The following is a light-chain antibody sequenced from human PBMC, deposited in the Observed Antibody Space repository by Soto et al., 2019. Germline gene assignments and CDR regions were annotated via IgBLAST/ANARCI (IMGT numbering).Light chain of an antibody. CDR1: QSVSSN. CDR2: DAS. J-gene: IGKJ4*01. CDR3: QQRSNWPT. Sequence: EVVLTQSPVTLSLSPGERATLSCRASQSVSSNLAWYQQKPGQAPRLLIYDASNRATGIPARFSGSGSGTDFTLTISSLEPEDFAVYYCQQRSNWPTFGGGTKVDIK. V-gene: IGKV3-11*01.